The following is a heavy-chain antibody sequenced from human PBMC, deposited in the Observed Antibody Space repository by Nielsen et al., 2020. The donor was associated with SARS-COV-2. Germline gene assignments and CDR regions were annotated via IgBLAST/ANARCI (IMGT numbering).Heavy chain of an antibody. CDR3: ARVSEPTYYYGMDV. D-gene: IGHD1-14*01. CDR1: GFTFNNYE. V-gene: IGHV3-69-1*01. CDR2: ISSSSTK. Sequence: GGSLRLSCAASGFTFNNYEMNWVRQAPGKGLEWVAYISSSSTKYYADSVKGRFTISRDNAKDSLYLQMNSLRAEDTALYHCARVSEPTYYYGMDVWGQGTTVTVSS. J-gene: IGHJ6*02.